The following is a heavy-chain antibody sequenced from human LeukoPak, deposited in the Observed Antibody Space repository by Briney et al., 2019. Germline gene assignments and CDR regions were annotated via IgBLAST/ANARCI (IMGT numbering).Heavy chain of an antibody. CDR3: ARDQLRGTAFEI. D-gene: IGHD1-1*01. V-gene: IGHV3-74*01. CDR1: GFTFNRYW. J-gene: IGHJ3*02. Sequence: GGSLRLSCAASGFTFNRYWMHWVRHVPRNGLVWVSRINSDGSSTTYADSVKGRFTISRDNARNTLYLQMNSLRAEDTAVDCCARDQLRGTAFEIWGQGTMGTVSS. CDR2: INSDGSST.